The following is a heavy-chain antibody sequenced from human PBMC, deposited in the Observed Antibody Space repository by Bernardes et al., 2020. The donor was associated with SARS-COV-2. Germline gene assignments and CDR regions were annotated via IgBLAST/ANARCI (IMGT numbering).Heavy chain of an antibody. CDR3: AIPPTNYDRYGMDV. CDR1: GYTFTGYY. D-gene: IGHD3-22*01. V-gene: IGHV1-2*02. CDR2: INPNSGGT. J-gene: IGHJ6*02. Sequence: VKVSCKASGYTFTGYYMHWVRQAPGPGLEWLGWINPNSGGTNYAQKFQGRVTMTRDTSISTAYMELSRLRSDDTAVYYCAIPPTNYDRYGMDVWGQGTTVTVSS.